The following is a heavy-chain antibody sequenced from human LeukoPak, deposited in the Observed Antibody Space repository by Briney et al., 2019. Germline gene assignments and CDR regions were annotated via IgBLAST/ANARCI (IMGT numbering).Heavy chain of an antibody. V-gene: IGHV3-30-3*01. D-gene: IGHD3-9*01. CDR3: ARDHNTPGVLTGYYNYYYGMDV. J-gene: IGHJ6*02. CDR1: GFTFSSYA. Sequence: GGSLRLSCAASGFTFSSYAMHWVRQAPGKGLEWVAVISYDGSNKYYADSVKGRFTISRDNSKNTLYLQMNSLRAEDTAVYYCARDHNTPGVLTGYYNYYYGMDVWGQGTTVTVSS. CDR2: ISYDGSNK.